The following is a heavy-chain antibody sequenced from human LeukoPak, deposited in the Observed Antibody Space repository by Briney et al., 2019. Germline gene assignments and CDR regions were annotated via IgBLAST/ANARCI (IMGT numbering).Heavy chain of an antibody. CDR2: ISGSGGST. D-gene: IGHD2-2*01. Sequence: GGSLRLSCAAPGFTFSSYAMSWVRQAPGKGLEWVSAISGSGGSTYYADSVKGRFTISRDNSKNTLYLQMNSLRAEDTAVYYCAKDQVADIVVVPAPDAFDIWGQGTMVTVSS. J-gene: IGHJ3*02. CDR3: AKDQVADIVVVPAPDAFDI. CDR1: GFTFSSYA. V-gene: IGHV3-23*01.